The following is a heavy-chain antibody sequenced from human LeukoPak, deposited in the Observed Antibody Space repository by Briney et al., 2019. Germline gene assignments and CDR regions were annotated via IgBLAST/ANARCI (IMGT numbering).Heavy chain of an antibody. V-gene: IGHV4-61*01. CDR3: ARNSGSYYDLNY. Sequence: SETLSLTCTVSGGSVSSGSYYWSWIRQPPGKGLEWIGYIYYSGSTNYNPSLKSRVTISVDTSKNQFSLKLGSVTAADTAVYYCARNSGSYYDLNYWGQGTLVTVSS. CDR2: IYYSGST. CDR1: GGSVSSGSYY. D-gene: IGHD1-26*01. J-gene: IGHJ4*02.